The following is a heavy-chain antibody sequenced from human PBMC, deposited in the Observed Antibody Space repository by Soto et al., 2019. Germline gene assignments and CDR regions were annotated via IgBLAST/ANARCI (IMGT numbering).Heavy chain of an antibody. J-gene: IGHJ3*02. CDR2: IIPIFGTA. V-gene: IGHV1-69*13. CDR1: GGTFSRYA. D-gene: IGHD1-26*01. CDR3: ARGDSGSYYDAFDI. Sequence: SVKVSCEATGGTFSRYAISWRRQPHGQGLQWMGGIIPIFGTANYAQKFQGRATITADESTSSAYMELSSLRSEVTAVYYGARGDSGSYYDAFDIWGQGTMVTVSS.